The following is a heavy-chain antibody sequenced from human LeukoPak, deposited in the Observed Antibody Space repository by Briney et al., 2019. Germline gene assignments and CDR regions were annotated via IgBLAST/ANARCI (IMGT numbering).Heavy chain of an antibody. CDR3: ARDNSYGSTSFLSL. J-gene: IGHJ4*02. CDR2: IIPIFGTV. V-gene: IGHV1-69*13. CDR1: GGTFSSYA. Sequence: SVKVSCKASGGTFSSYAISWVRQAPGQGLEWMGGIIPIFGTVNYAQKFQGRVTITADESTSTAYMELSSLRSEDTAVYYCARDNSYGSTSFLSLWGQGTLVTVSS. D-gene: IGHD2-2*01.